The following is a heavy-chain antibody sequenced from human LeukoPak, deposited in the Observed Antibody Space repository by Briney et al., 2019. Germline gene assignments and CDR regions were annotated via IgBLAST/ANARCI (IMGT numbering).Heavy chain of an antibody. J-gene: IGHJ4*02. CDR2: INQDASTK. CDR1: GFTIRNTW. Sequence: GGSLRLSCAASGFTIRNTWMAWVRQAPGKGLEWVANINQDASTKQYVDSVKGRFTISRDNAENSLYLQMNSLRADDTAIYYCARDQSGSLDYWGQGTLVTVSA. V-gene: IGHV3-7*01. CDR3: ARDQSGSLDY. D-gene: IGHD1-26*01.